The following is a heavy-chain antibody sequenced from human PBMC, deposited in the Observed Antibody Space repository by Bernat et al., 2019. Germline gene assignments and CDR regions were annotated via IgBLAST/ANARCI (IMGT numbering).Heavy chain of an antibody. J-gene: IGHJ4*02. CDR3: ARGGGIAAADTEFDY. V-gene: IGHV1-2*04. D-gene: IGHD6-13*01. CDR2: INPNSGGT. Sequence: QVQLVQSGAEVKKPGASVKVSCKASGYTFTGYYMHWFRQAPGQGLEWMGWINPNSGGTNYAQKFQGWVTMTRDTSISTAYMELSRLRSDDTAVYYCARGGGIAAADTEFDYWGQGTLVTVSS. CDR1: GYTFTGYY.